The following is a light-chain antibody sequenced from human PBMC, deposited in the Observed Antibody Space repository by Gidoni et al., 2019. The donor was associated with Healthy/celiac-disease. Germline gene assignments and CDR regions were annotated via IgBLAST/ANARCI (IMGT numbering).Light chain of an antibody. CDR3: MIWHSSTAV. CDR2: YKSDSDK. CDR1: SGINVGTYR. Sequence: CPLRSGINVGTYRKDWYQQTPGSPPHYLLRYKSDSDKQKGSGAPSHFSGSKDASANAAIILISVLQSDDEADYYCMIWHSSTAVFGGGTKLTVL. J-gene: IGLJ2*01. V-gene: IGLV5-45*01.